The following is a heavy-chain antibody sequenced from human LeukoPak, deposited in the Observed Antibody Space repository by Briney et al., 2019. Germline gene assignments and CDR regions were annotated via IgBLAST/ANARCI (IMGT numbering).Heavy chain of an antibody. V-gene: IGHV3-23*01. Sequence: PGGSLRLSCAGSGFTFSSYAMSWLRQAPGKGLEWVSAISGSGGTTYYADSLKGRFTISRDNSKNTLYLQMSSLRAEDTAVYYCAKRASYYFDYWGQGTLVTVSS. CDR3: AKRASYYFDY. D-gene: IGHD1-26*01. J-gene: IGHJ4*02. CDR2: ISGSGGTT. CDR1: GFTFSSYA.